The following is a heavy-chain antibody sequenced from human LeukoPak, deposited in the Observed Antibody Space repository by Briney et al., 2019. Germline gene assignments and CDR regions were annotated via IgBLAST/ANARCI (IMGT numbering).Heavy chain of an antibody. CDR2: IIPILGIA. J-gene: IGHJ4*02. V-gene: IGHV1-69*04. Sequence: SVKVSCQAFWGPFSSYAFTWGRQAPGPGVEWMGRIIPILGIANYAQKFQGRVTITADKSTSTAYMELSSLRSEDTAVYYCARDPGDGYNPSGWGQGTLVTVSS. CDR3: ARDPGDGYNPSG. D-gene: IGHD5-24*01. CDR1: WGPFSSYA.